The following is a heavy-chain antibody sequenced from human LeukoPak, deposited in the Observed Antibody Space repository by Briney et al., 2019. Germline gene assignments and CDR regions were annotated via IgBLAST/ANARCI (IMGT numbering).Heavy chain of an antibody. J-gene: IGHJ4*02. D-gene: IGHD2-15*01. V-gene: IGHV1-3*01. CDR2: INAGNGNT. Sequence: ASVKVSCKASGYTFTSYGMQWVRQAPGQRLEWMGWINAGNGNTQYSQKFQGRVTITRDTSASTAYMELSSLRSEDTAVYYCVRVCSGGSCYSSLDYWGQGTLVTVSS. CDR1: GYTFTSYG. CDR3: VRVCSGGSCYSSLDY.